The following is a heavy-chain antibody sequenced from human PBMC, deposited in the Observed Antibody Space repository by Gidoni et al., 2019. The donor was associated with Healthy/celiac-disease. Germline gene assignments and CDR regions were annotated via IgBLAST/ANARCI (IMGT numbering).Heavy chain of an antibody. D-gene: IGHD6-13*01. J-gene: IGHJ4*02. CDR3: ARAGYSSSWYDY. CDR1: GGSVSSGSYY. CDR2: IYYSGST. V-gene: IGHV4-61*01. Sequence: QVQLQESGPGLVKPSETLSLTCTVSGGSVSSGSYYWSWIRQPPGKGLEWIGYIYYSGSTNYNPSLKSRVTISVDTSKNQFSLKLSSVTAADTAVYYCARAGYSSSWYDYWGQGTLVTVSS.